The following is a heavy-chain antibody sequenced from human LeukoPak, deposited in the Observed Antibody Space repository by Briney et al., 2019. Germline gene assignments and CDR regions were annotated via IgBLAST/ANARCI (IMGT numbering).Heavy chain of an antibody. Sequence: GGSLRLSCAASGFTFSTYSMHWVRQAPGKGLEWVAVISYDGSNKYYADSVKGRFSISRDNSKNTLYLQMNSLRADDTAVYYCARRSSIIPGVNDAFDIWGQGTMVTVSS. CDR1: GFTFSTYS. J-gene: IGHJ3*02. V-gene: IGHV3-30-3*01. CDR3: ARRSSIIPGVNDAFDI. D-gene: IGHD3-10*01. CDR2: ISYDGSNK.